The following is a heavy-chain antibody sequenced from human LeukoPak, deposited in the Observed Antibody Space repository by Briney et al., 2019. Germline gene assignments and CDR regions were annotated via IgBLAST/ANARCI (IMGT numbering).Heavy chain of an antibody. V-gene: IGHV1-69*06. CDR2: IIPTFGTT. D-gene: IGHD3-10*01. J-gene: IGHJ4*02. CDR3: ARAGMVRGVFSASFDH. Sequence: SVKVSCKASGYTFTSYYMHWVRQAPGQGLEWMGGIIPTFGTTNYAQKFQGRVTISADKSTNTAYMELSSLRSEDTAVYYCARAGMVRGVFSASFDHWGQGTLVTVSS. CDR1: GYTFTSYY.